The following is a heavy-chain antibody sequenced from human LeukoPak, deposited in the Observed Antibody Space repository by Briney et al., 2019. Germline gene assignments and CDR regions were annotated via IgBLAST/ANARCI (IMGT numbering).Heavy chain of an antibody. Sequence: PSETLSLTCTVSGSSIINYHWSWTRQSAGKGLEWIGRIHGRGATDYSPSLRSRVSISLDKSKSRFSLKLSSVTAADTAIYYCAREDSAAYCTSANCLGFDYWGQGSLVIVSP. CDR3: AREDSAAYCTSANCLGFDY. V-gene: IGHV4-4*07. CDR1: GSSIINYH. D-gene: IGHD2-2*01. CDR2: IHGRGAT. J-gene: IGHJ4*02.